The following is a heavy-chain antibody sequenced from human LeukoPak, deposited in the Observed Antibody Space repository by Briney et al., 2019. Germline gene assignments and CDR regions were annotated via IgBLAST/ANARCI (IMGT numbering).Heavy chain of an antibody. CDR3: AREGDGTAAGYYYYYGMDV. CDR1: GFIFSSYG. D-gene: IGHD6-13*01. V-gene: IGHV3-30*02. J-gene: IGHJ6*02. CDR2: IQFDESET. Sequence: HPGGSLRLSCTASGFIFSSYGMHWVRQAPGKRLEWVAFIQFDESETHYGDSVKGRFTISRDNAKDSLYLQMNSLRAEDTAVYYCAREGDGTAAGYYYYYGMDVWGQGTTVTVSS.